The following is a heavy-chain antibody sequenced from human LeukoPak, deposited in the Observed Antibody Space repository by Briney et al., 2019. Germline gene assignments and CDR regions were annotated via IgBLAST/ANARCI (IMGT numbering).Heavy chain of an antibody. CDR2: INPNSGDT. Sequence: ASVKVSCKASEYTFTAYYMHWVRQAPGQGLEWMGWINPNSGDTSYAHKFQGRVTMTRDTSISTAYMELSRLRSDDTAVYYCARDLTGGRGGDYWGQGTLVTVSS. J-gene: IGHJ4*02. V-gene: IGHV1-2*02. D-gene: IGHD3-10*01. CDR3: ARDLTGGRGGDY. CDR1: EYTFTAYY.